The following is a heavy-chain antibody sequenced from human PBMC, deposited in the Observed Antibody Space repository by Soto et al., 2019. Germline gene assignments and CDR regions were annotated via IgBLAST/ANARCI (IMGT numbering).Heavy chain of an antibody. CDR1: GGTFSSYT. V-gene: IGHV1-69*08. Sequence: QVQLGQSVAEVKKPGSSVKVSCKASGGTFSSYTIRWVRQAPGQGGEWKERIIPLLGIAKYAQKFQGRVTNTAYKTTSTTYMELSSLRSEDTAVYYCARDSGVCSGGSCQIEGPMDYWGQGTLVTVSS. J-gene: IGHJ4*02. CDR3: ARDSGVCSGGSCQIEGPMDY. CDR2: IIPLLGIA. D-gene: IGHD2-15*01.